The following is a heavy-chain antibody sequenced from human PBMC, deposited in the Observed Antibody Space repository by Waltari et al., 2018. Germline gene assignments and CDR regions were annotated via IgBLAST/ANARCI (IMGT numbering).Heavy chain of an antibody. Sequence: EVQLVESGGGLVQPGESLRLSCAASGFTFSTYNMNWVRQAPGKGLEWVSYISSSTTTYSADYVKGRFTISRDNAKNSLYLQMNSLRAEDTALYYCARGRDGYIQDVFDIWGQGTMVSVSS. D-gene: IGHD5-12*01. CDR1: GFTFSTYN. CDR3: ARGRDGYIQDVFDI. J-gene: IGHJ3*02. CDR2: ISSSTTT. V-gene: IGHV3-48*01.